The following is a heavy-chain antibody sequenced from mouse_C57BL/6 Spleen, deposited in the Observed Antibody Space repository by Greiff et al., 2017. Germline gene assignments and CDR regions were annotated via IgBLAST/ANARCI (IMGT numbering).Heavy chain of an antibody. CDR3: AGGDNGSSYWSFGV. J-gene: IGHJ1*03. CDR1: GYAFSSSW. Sequence: QVQLQQSGPKLVKPGASVKISCKASGYAFSSSWMNWVKQRPGKGLEWIGRIYPGDGDTNYNGKFKGKATLTADKSSSTAYMQLGSLTSEASAVYFCAGGDNGSSYWSFGVWGTRATVTVSS. CDR2: IYPGDGDT. D-gene: IGHD1-1*01. V-gene: IGHV1-82*01.